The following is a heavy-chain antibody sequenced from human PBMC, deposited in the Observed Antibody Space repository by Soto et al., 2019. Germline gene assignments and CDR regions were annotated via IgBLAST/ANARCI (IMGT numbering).Heavy chain of an antibody. Sequence: GGSLRLSCAASGFTFSSYAMSWVRQAPGKGLEWVSAISGSGGSTYYADSVKGRFIVSRDNSNNTLDLQMTSLKYEDSGVYYCVKGRAKHCSGRTCGLWMDLWGQGTTVTVSS. V-gene: IGHV3-23*01. CDR1: GFTFSSYA. D-gene: IGHD6-19*01. CDR3: VKGRAKHCSGRTCGLWMDL. J-gene: IGHJ6*02. CDR2: ISGSGGST.